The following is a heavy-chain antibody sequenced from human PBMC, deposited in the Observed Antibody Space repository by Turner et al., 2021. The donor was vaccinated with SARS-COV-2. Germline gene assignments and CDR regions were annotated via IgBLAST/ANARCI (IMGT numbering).Heavy chain of an antibody. V-gene: IGHV3-66*02. J-gene: IGHJ4*02. CDR1: GFTVSSNY. Sequence: EVQLVESGGGLVQPGGSLRLPCAAYGFTVSSNYMNWVRQAPGKGREWVSVIYSGGSTYYADSVKGRFTISRDNSKNTLYLQMNSLRAEDTALYYCARDLGGTSSLGGYFDYWGQGTLVTVSS. CDR3: ARDLGGTSSLGGYFDY. D-gene: IGHD2-2*01. CDR2: IYSGGST.